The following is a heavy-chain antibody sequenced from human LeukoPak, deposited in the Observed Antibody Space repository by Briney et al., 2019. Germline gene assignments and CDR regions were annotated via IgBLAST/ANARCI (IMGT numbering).Heavy chain of an antibody. CDR2: ISSSSSYI. J-gene: IGHJ4*02. V-gene: IGHV3-21*04. CDR3: ARGSKYYDFWSGYYLYYFDY. CDR1: GFTFSNYN. Sequence: PGGSLRLSCAASGFTFSNYNMNWVRQAPGKGLEWVSSISSSSSYIYYADSVKGRFTISRDNAKNSLYLQMNSLRAEDTAVYYCARGSKYYDFWSGYYLYYFDYWGQGTLVTASS. D-gene: IGHD3-3*01.